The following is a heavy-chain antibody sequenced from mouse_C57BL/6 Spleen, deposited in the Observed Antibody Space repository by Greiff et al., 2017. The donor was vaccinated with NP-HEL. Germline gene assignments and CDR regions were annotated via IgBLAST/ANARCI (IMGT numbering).Heavy chain of an antibody. J-gene: IGHJ2*01. D-gene: IGHD1-1*01. Sequence: QVQLQQSGAELVRPGTSVKVSCKASGYAFTNYLIEWVKQRPGQGLEWIGVINPGSGGTNYNEKFKGKATLTADKSSSTAYMQLSSLTSEDSAVYFCARYGVVAPFDYWGQGTTLTVSS. V-gene: IGHV1-54*01. CDR1: GYAFTNYL. CDR2: INPGSGGT. CDR3: ARYGVVAPFDY.